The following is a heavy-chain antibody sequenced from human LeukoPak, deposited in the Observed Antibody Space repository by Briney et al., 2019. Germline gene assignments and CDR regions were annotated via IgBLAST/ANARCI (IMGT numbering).Heavy chain of an antibody. CDR1: GFTFSSYS. J-gene: IGHJ4*02. V-gene: IGHV3-21*04. D-gene: IGHD1-26*01. CDR3: ASGSYCDY. Sequence: GESLRLSCAASGFTFSSYSMNWVRQAPGKGLEWVSSISSSSSYIHYADSVKGRFTISRDNSKNTLYLQMNSLRAEDTAVYFCASGSYCDYWGQGTLVTVSS. CDR2: ISSSSSYI.